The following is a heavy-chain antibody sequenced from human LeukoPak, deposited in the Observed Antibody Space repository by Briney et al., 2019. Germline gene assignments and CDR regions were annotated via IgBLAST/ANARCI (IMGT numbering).Heavy chain of an antibody. CDR1: GFSISDYY. D-gene: IGHD3-16*01. CDR2: ITSGAGST. V-gene: IGHV3-11*01. CDR3: TKERRGTYYAFES. Sequence: GGSLRLSCDAPGFSISDYYMSWIRQSPGKGLEWISYITSGAGSTKYADSVKGRFTISRDKAKNSVALQLNSLRAEDMAVYYCTKERRGTYYAFESWGQGTLVTVSS. J-gene: IGHJ4*02.